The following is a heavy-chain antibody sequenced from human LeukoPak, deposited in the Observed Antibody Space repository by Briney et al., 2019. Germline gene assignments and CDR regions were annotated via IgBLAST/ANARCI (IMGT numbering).Heavy chain of an antibody. CDR3: AKRSDYGSNGNYFDS. CDR2: ISGRDTNT. V-gene: IGHV3-23*01. D-gene: IGHD4-23*01. CDR1: GFNFSSYA. J-gene: IGHJ4*02. Sequence: GGSLRLSCAASGFNFSSYAMSWVRQAPGKGLEWVSAISGRDTNTYYADSVQGRFTISRDISKNTLYLQMNSLRAEDTAVYYCAKRSDYGSNGNYFDSWGQGTPVTVSS.